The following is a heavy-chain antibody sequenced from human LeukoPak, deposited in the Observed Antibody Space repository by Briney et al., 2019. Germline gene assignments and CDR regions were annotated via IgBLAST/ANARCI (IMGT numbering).Heavy chain of an antibody. Sequence: KSSETLSLTCTVSGGSISNYYWNWIRQPAGKGLEWIGRMHTTGSTNYNPSLKSRVTMSVDTSKNQFSLKLTSVTAADTAVYYCARDRGSGNYAFWGQGTLVTVSS. CDR3: ARDRGSGNYAF. D-gene: IGHD1-26*01. CDR2: MHTTGST. CDR1: GGSISNYY. J-gene: IGHJ4*02. V-gene: IGHV4-4*07.